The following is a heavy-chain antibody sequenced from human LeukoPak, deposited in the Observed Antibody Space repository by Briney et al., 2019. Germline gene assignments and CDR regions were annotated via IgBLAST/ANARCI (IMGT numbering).Heavy chain of an antibody. CDR3: ARGGSLYDSSGYYYLPFDY. D-gene: IGHD3-22*01. CDR2: ISYDGSNK. V-gene: IGHV3-30*04. J-gene: IGHJ4*02. Sequence: PGGSLRLSCAASGFTFSSYAMHWVRQAPGKGLEWVAVISYDGSNKYYADSVKGRFTISRDNSKNTLYLQMNSLRAEDTAVYYCARGGSLYDSSGYYYLPFDYWGQGTLVTVSS. CDR1: GFTFSSYA.